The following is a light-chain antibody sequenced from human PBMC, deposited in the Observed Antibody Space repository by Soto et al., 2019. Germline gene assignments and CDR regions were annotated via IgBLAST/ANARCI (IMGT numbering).Light chain of an antibody. Sequence: ENVLTQSPGTLSLSPGERATLSCRASQSVTSSYLAWYQQKPGQAPRLLIYGASSRATGIPDRFSGSGSGTDFTLTISRLEPEDLAVYYGQQYGNSRAFGQGTKVEIK. J-gene: IGKJ1*01. CDR3: QQYGNSRA. CDR1: QSVTSSY. CDR2: GAS. V-gene: IGKV3-20*01.